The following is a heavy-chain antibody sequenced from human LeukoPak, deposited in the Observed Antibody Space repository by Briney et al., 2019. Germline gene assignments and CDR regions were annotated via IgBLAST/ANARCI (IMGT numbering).Heavy chain of an antibody. CDR1: GFTFSSYG. V-gene: IGHV3-30*02. J-gene: IGHJ4*02. CDR3: AKDCNDILTGYYARYFDY. D-gene: IGHD3-9*01. CDR2: IRYDGSNK. Sequence: GGSLRLSCAASGFTFSSYGMHWVRQAPGKGLDWVAFIRYDGSNKYYADSVKGRFTISRDNSKNTLYLQMNSLRAEDTAVYYCAKDCNDILTGYYARYFDYWGQGTLVTVSS.